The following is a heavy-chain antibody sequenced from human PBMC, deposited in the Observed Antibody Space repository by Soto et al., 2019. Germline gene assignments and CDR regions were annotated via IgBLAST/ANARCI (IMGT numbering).Heavy chain of an antibody. CDR2: IYPGDSDT. D-gene: IGHD3-22*01. CDR1: GYSFTSYW. Sequence: PGESLKISCKGSGYSFTSYWIVWVRQMHGKGLEWMGIIYPGDSDTRYSPSFQGQVTISADKSISTAYLQWSSLKASDTAMYYCASPVVVINVDAFDIWGQGTMVTVSS. V-gene: IGHV5-51*01. J-gene: IGHJ3*02. CDR3: ASPVVVINVDAFDI.